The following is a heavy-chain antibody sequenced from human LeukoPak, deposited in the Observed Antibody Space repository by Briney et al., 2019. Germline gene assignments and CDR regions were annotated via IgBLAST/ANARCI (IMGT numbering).Heavy chain of an antibody. V-gene: IGHV1-18*01. D-gene: IGHD2-2*01. CDR1: GYTFVNYA. CDR3: ARDCAGTSCPDYYYFMDV. CDR2: ISAHNGNT. Sequence: ASVKVSCKASGYTFVNYAISWVRQAPGQGLEWMGWISAHNGNTNLAQEFQGRVTMTTDTYTSTADMELRSLRSDDTAVYYCARDCAGTSCPDYYYFMDVWGKGTTVTVSS. J-gene: IGHJ6*03.